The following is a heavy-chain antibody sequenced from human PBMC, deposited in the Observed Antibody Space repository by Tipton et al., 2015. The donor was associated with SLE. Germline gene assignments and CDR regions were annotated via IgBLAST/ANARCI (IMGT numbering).Heavy chain of an antibody. Sequence: TLSLTCTVSGGSISSGSYYWSWIRQPAGKGLEWIGRIYTSGSTNYNPSLKSRVTISVDTSKNQFSLKLSSVTAADTAVYYCAREVETVIFDYWGQGTLVTVSS. CDR2: IYTSGST. CDR3: AREVETVIFDY. CDR1: GGSISSGSYY. D-gene: IGHD1-1*01. V-gene: IGHV4-61*02. J-gene: IGHJ4*02.